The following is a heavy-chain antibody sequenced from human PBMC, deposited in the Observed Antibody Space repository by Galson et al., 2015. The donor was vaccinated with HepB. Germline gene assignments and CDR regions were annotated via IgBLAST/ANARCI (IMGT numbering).Heavy chain of an antibody. CDR3: ARGYSSSWYVPEGFAY. Sequence: ETLSLTCAVSGGSISSSNWWSWVRQPPGKGLVWIGEIYHSGSTNYNPSLKSRVTISVDKSKNQFSLKLSSVTAADTAVYYCARGYSSSWYVPEGFAYWGQGTLVTVSS. J-gene: IGHJ4*02. CDR1: GGSISSSNW. CDR2: IYHSGST. D-gene: IGHD6-13*01. V-gene: IGHV4-4*02.